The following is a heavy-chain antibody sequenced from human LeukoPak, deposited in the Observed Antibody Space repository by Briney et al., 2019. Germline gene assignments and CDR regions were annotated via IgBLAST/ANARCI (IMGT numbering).Heavy chain of an antibody. CDR3: ARDAPIVVVPADAFDI. D-gene: IGHD2-2*01. Sequence: GSLSLSCAASGLTFSSYSMNWVRQAPGKGLEWVSYISSSSTIYYADSVKGRFTISRDNAKNSLYLQMNSLRAEDTAVYYCARDAPIVVVPADAFDIWGQGTMVTVSS. J-gene: IGHJ3*02. CDR1: GLTFSSYS. V-gene: IGHV3-48*01. CDR2: ISSSSTI.